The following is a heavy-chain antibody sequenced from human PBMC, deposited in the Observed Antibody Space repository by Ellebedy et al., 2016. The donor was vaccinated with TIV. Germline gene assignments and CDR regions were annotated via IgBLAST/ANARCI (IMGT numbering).Heavy chain of an antibody. CDR1: GFTFNTYS. V-gene: IGHV3-21*01. CDR3: VRDSSNWDYFDS. D-gene: IGHD1-1*01. CDR2: ISSSSYYT. Sequence: GESLKISCAASGFTFNTYSMSWVRQAPGKGLEWVSRISSSSYYTYYADSVKGRFTISRDNTKKSLYLQMTSLRVEDTAVYYCVRDSSNWDYFDSWGQGTLVTVSS. J-gene: IGHJ4*02.